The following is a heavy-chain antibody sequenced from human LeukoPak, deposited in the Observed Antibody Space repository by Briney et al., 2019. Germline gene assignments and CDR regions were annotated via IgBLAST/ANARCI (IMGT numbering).Heavy chain of an antibody. CDR1: GYSISSGYY. CDR2: IYHSGST. Sequence: SETLSLTCAVSGYSISSGYYWGWIRQPPGKGLEWIGSIYHSGSTYYNPSLKSRVTISVDTSKNQFSLKLSSVTAADTAVYYCARHPGPLSPYYYMDVWGKGTTVTVSS. J-gene: IGHJ6*03. V-gene: IGHV4-38-2*01. CDR3: ARHPGPLSPYYYMDV. D-gene: IGHD2/OR15-2a*01.